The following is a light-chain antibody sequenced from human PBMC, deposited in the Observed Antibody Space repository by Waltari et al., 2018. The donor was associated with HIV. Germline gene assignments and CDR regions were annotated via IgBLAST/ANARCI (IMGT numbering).Light chain of an antibody. CDR2: KAS. CDR3: QQYDNYPHT. V-gene: IGKV1-5*03. CDR1: QSISTW. Sequence: DIQMTQSPPTQSASVGDRVTITCRASQSISTWLAWFQQKPGEAPKMLIYKASTLDTGVPSMFSGSGSGTEFTLTISSLLPDDFATYYCQQYDNYPHTFGQGTKLE. J-gene: IGKJ2*01.